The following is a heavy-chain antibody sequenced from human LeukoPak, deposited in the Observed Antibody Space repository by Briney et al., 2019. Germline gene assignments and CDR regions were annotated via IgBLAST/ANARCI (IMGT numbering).Heavy chain of an antibody. CDR2: ISYSGST. J-gene: IGHJ4*02. D-gene: IGHD6-13*01. V-gene: IGHV4-31*03. CDR3: ARGLAAAGTDYFDY. Sequence: SQTLSLTCTVSGGSISSGGYYWSWIRQHPGKGLEWIGYISYSGSTYYNPSPKSRVTISVDTSRNHFSLKLSSVTAADTAVFYCARGLAAAGTDYFDYWGQGTLVTVSS. CDR1: GGSISSGGYY.